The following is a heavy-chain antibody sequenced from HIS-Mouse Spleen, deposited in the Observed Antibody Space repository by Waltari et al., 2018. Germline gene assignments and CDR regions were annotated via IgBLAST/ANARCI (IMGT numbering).Heavy chain of an antibody. CDR3: ARVLRFLEWPSVGDY. J-gene: IGHJ4*02. Sequence: QVTLKESGPVLVKPTDTLTLTCTVSGFSLSNARMGVSWNRQPPGKALAWLAHIFSNAEKSYSTTLRSRLNISTDTTESKVVLTMTNMDPVDTATYYCARVLRFLEWPSVGDYWGQGTLVTVSS. D-gene: IGHD3-3*01. V-gene: IGHV2-26*01. CDR1: GFSLSNARMG. CDR2: IFSNAEK.